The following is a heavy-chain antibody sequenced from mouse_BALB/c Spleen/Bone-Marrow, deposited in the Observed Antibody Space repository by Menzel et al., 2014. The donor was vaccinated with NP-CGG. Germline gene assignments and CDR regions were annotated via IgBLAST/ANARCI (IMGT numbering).Heavy chain of an antibody. CDR3: ARDHVVGY. V-gene: IGHV5-6-3*01. CDR1: GFTFSTYG. CDR2: INNNSGST. Sequence: DVMLVESGGGLVQPGGSLKLSCAASGFTFSTYGMSWVRQTPDKRLELVASINNNSGSTYYPDSVKGRFTISRDNAKNTLYLQMSSLKSEDTAMYYCARDHVVGYWGQGTLVTVSA. J-gene: IGHJ3*01.